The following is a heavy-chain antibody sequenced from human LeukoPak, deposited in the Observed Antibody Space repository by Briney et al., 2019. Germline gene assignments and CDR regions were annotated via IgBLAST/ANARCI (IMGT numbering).Heavy chain of an antibody. Sequence: PSETLSLTCTVSGGSISSADYYWTWIRQPAGKGLEWIGHIYISGSTSYNPSLYSRVTISLDTSKNQFSLNLSSVTAADTAVYYRARVNVYGSGRIYWGQGTLVTVSS. J-gene: IGHJ4*02. CDR1: GGSISSADYY. CDR2: IYISGST. D-gene: IGHD3-10*01. CDR3: ARVNVYGSGRIY. V-gene: IGHV4-61*09.